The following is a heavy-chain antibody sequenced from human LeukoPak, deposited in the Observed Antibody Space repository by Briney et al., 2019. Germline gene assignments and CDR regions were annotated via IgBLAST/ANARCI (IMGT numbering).Heavy chain of an antibody. D-gene: IGHD6-6*01. Sequence: SRALSLTFAISGARVSSSASGNWIRQSPSRGLEWLGRTYYRSDWYSDYATSVRSRIPINADTSKNQFSLQLNSVSPEDTAVYYCARDPNSSSEWGPFDPWGQGTLVTVSS. V-gene: IGHV6-1*01. CDR2: TYYRSDWYS. J-gene: IGHJ5*02. CDR3: ARDPNSSSEWGPFDP. CDR1: GARVSSSAS.